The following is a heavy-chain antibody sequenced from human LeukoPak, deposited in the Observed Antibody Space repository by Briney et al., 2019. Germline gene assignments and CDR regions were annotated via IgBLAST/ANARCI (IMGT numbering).Heavy chain of an antibody. CDR1: GGSISSGDYY. V-gene: IGHV4-30-4*08. CDR3: AREWYYYDSSGPGWFDP. CDR2: IYYSGRT. D-gene: IGHD3-22*01. Sequence: SETLSLTCTVSGGSISSGDYYWNWIRQPPGKGLEWIGYIYYSGRTYYNPSLKSRFTISVDTSKNQFSLKLSSVNAADTAVYYCAREWYYYDSSGPGWFDPWGQGTLVTVSS. J-gene: IGHJ5*02.